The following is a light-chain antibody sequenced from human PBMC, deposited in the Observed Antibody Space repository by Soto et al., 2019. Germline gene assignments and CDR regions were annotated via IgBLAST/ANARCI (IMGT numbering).Light chain of an antibody. V-gene: IGLV3-9*01. CDR2: RNT. CDR1: NIGNKN. J-gene: IGLJ1*01. Sequence: SYELTQSLSVSAALGQTARITCGGNNIGNKNVHWYQQKPGQAPVLVIYRNTNRPSGIPERFSGSKSGNTATLTISRAQAGDEADYYCQVWDSSTYVFGTGTKLPS. CDR3: QVWDSSTYV.